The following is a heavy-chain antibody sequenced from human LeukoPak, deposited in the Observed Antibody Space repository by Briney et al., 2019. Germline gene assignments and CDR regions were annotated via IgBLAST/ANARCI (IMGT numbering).Heavy chain of an antibody. CDR1: GGSISSSSYY. J-gene: IGHJ4*02. CDR3: ARARNDSRWGVYFDY. CDR2: IYYSGST. Sequence: PSQTLSLTCTVSGGSISSSSYYWGWIRQPPGKGLEWIGSIYYSGSTYYNPSLKSRVTISVDTSKNQFSQKLSSVTAADTAVYYCARARNDSRWGVYFDYWGQGTLVTVSS. V-gene: IGHV4-39*01. D-gene: IGHD1-1*01.